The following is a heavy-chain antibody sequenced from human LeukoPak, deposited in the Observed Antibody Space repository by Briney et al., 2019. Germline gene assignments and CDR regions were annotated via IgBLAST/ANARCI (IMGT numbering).Heavy chain of an antibody. Sequence: ASVKVSCKASGYTFTSYYMHWVRQAPGQGLEWMGIINPSGGSTSYAQKFQGRVTMTRDTSTSTVYMELSSLRSEDTAVYYCARGRNTVVTPAWDAFDIWGQGTMVTVSS. V-gene: IGHV1-46*01. CDR3: ARGRNTVVTPAWDAFDI. D-gene: IGHD4-23*01. CDR2: INPSGGST. CDR1: GYTFTSYY. J-gene: IGHJ3*02.